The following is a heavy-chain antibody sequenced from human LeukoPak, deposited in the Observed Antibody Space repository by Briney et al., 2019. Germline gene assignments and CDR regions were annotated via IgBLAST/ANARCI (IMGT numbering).Heavy chain of an antibody. CDR2: IRGDGIVT. V-gene: IGHV3-74*01. CDR1: EFTFSNYW. Sequence: TGVSLRLSCVASEFTFSNYWIHGVRQAPGKGLVWVSRIRGDGIVTNYADSVEGRFTVSRDNAKNTVHLQMNSLRDDDTAVYYCARASPADFNLWGRGTLVTVSS. J-gene: IGHJ2*01. CDR3: ARASPADFNL.